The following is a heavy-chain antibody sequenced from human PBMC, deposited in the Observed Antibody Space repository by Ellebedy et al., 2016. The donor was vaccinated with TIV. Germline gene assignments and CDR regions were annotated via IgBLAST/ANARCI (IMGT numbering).Heavy chain of an antibody. V-gene: IGHV1-46*01. CDR2: INPSGCST. Sequence: ASVKVSCKASGYTFTSYYIHWVRQAPGQGLEWMGIINPSGCSTSYAQKFQGRVTMTRDTSPSTVYMELGSLRSEDTAVYYCAREPYDTGLSAFDPWGQGTLVTVSS. CDR1: GYTFTSYY. CDR3: AREPYDTGLSAFDP. D-gene: IGHD2-8*02. J-gene: IGHJ5*02.